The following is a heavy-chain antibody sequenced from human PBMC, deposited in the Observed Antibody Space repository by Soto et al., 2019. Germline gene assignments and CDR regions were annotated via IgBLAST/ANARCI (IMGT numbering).Heavy chain of an antibody. CDR3: AKDSGSYSSGAFDI. CDR1: GFTFSSYG. Sequence: GGSLRLSCAASGFTFSSYGMHWVRQAPGKGLEWVAVISYDGSNKYYADSVKGRFTISRDNSKNTLYLQMNSLRAEDTAVYYCAKDSGSYSSGAFDIWGQGTMVTVSS. V-gene: IGHV3-30*18. D-gene: IGHD1-26*01. J-gene: IGHJ3*02. CDR2: ISYDGSNK.